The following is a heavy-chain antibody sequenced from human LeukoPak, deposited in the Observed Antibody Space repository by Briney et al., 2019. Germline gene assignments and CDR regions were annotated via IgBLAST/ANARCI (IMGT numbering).Heavy chain of an antibody. CDR1: GGSISSSSYY. J-gene: IGHJ4*02. CDR3: ARIVGYCSSTSCYRYQRGNYFDY. D-gene: IGHD2-2*01. CDR2: IYYSGST. V-gene: IGHV4-39*01. Sequence: PSETLSLTCTVSGGSISSSSYYWGWIRQPPGKGLEWIGSIYYSGSTYYNPSLKSRVTISVDTSKNQFSLKLSSVTAADTAVYYCARIVGYCSSTSCYRYQRGNYFDYWGQGTLVTVSS.